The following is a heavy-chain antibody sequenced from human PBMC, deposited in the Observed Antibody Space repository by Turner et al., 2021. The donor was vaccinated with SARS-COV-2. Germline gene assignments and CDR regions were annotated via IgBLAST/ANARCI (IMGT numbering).Heavy chain of an antibody. D-gene: IGHD3-22*01. J-gene: IGHJ4*02. CDR3: AKDHGLHDYYDSSGYWGTFDY. V-gene: IGHV3-30*18. CDR1: GFTFRSYG. CDR2: ISFDGSSK. Sequence: QVQLVESGGGVVQPGRSLILSCAASGFTFRSYGMHWVRQAPGKGLEWVAFISFDGSSKYYADSVKGRFTISRDNSKNTLYLQMNSLRAEDTAIYYCAKDHGLHDYYDSSGYWGTFDYWGQGTLVTVSS.